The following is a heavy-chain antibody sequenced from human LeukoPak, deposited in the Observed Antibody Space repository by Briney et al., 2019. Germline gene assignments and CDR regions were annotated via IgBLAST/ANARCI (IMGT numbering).Heavy chain of an antibody. Sequence: PGGSLRLSCAASGFNFNNYNMNWVRQAPGKGLEWVSYITLSSSTTYYADSVKGRFTISRDNAKKSLYLQMNSLRVEDTALYYCARRAPSHDFDDWGQGTPVTVSS. J-gene: IGHJ4*02. CDR1: GFNFNNYN. V-gene: IGHV3-48*01. CDR3: ARRAPSHDFDD. CDR2: ITLSSSTT.